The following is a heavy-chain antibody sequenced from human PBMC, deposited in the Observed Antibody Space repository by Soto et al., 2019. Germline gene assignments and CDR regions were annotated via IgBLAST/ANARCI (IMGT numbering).Heavy chain of an antibody. CDR3: ARGRGVRVPFDY. CDR2: IWYDGSNK. V-gene: IGHV3-33*01. J-gene: IGHJ4*02. CDR1: GFTFSSYG. D-gene: IGHD3-10*01. Sequence: PGGSLRLSCAASGFTFSSYGMHWVRQAPGKGLEWVAVIWYDGSNKYYADSVKGRFTISRDNSKNTLYLQMNSLRAEDTAVYYCARGRGVRVPFDYWGQGTLVTVSS.